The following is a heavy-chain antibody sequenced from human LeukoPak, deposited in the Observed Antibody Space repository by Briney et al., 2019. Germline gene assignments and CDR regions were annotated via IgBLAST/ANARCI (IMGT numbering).Heavy chain of an antibody. J-gene: IGHJ4*02. Sequence: GGSLRLSCEASGFTFSSKSMNWVRQAPGKGLEWVSSIRTTETYKYYADSVKGRFTISRDNAKNTLYLQMNSLRAEDTAVYYCAKVRLSFVVYAMFDYWGQGTLVTVSS. D-gene: IGHD2-8*02. V-gene: IGHV3-21*04. CDR3: AKVRLSFVVYAMFDY. CDR2: IRTTETYK. CDR1: GFTFSSKS.